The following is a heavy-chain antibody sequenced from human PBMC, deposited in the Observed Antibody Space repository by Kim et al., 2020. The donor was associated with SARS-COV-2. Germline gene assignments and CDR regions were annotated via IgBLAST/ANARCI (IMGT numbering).Heavy chain of an antibody. CDR2: INNSGST. Sequence: SETLSLTCAVYGGSFSGNYWSWIRQPPGTGLEWIGEINNSGSTNYNQSLSSRVTISVDTAKNQFSLTLSPVTAADTAVAYCECLSGSYGVYYFDYCGQG. V-gene: IGHV4-34*01. CDR1: GGSFSGNY. CDR3: ECLSGSYGVYYFDY. J-gene: IGHJ4*02. D-gene: IGHD5-18*01.